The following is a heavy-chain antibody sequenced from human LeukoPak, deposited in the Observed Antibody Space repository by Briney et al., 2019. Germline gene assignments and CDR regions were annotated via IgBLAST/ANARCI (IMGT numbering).Heavy chain of an antibody. CDR3: TKGTIWLTFDY. V-gene: IGHV3-23*01. J-gene: IGHJ4*02. CDR2: ISCSGGST. CDR1: GFTFSNYA. D-gene: IGHD5-18*01. Sequence: AGSLRLSCAASGFTFSNYAMSWARQAPGKGLEWVSAISCSGGSTYYADSVKGRFTISRDNSKNTLYLQMNSMRAEDTAVYYCTKGTIWLTFDYWGQGTLVTVSS.